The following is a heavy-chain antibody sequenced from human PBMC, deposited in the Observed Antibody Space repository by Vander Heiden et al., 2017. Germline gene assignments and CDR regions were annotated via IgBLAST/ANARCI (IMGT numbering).Heavy chain of an antibody. Sequence: QVQLVESGGGVVQPGRSLRLSCAASGFIFRGYGMHWVRQAPGKGLEWVAIISYDGSDKNYADSVKGRFTVSRDNSRNTLFLQMNSLRAEDTAVYYCAKDLGYYDSRGYFDLWGQGTPVTVSS. CDR1: GFIFRGYG. D-gene: IGHD3-22*01. J-gene: IGHJ5*02. CDR3: AKDLGYYDSRGYFDL. CDR2: ISYDGSDK. V-gene: IGHV3-30*18.